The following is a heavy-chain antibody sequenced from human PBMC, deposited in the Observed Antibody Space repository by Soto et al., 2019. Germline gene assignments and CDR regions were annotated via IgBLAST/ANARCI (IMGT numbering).Heavy chain of an antibody. D-gene: IGHD6-13*01. Sequence: QVQLQQWGAGLLKPSETLSLTCAVYGGSFSGYYWSWIRQPPGKGLEWIGEINHSGSTNYNPSLKSRVTISVDTSKNQFSLKLSSVTAADTAVYYCARGRKTRIAAARPGAFDIWGQGTMVTVSS. CDR1: GGSFSGYY. V-gene: IGHV4-34*01. CDR3: ARGRKTRIAAARPGAFDI. J-gene: IGHJ3*02. CDR2: INHSGST.